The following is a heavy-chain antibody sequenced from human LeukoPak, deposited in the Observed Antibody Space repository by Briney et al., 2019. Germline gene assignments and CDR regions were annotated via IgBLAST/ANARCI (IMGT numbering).Heavy chain of an antibody. V-gene: IGHV3-7*01. D-gene: IGHD1-26*01. CDR2: IKGDESAR. J-gene: IGHJ4*02. Sequence: PGGSLRLSCAASGLTFSTYWMAWVRQAPGKGREWVANIKGDESARHQADSVKGRFTISRDNTQNSVYLQMSSLRGEDTAVYYCARDVVGSLDYWGQGTLVTVSS. CDR1: GLTFSTYW. CDR3: ARDVVGSLDY.